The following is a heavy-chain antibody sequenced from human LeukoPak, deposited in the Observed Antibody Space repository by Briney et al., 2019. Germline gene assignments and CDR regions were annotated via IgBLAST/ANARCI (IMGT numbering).Heavy chain of an antibody. CDR2: IYYSRST. CDR1: GGSISSGDYY. CDR3: ARDLSRKSSSWYFDY. J-gene: IGHJ4*02. Sequence: PSETLSLTCTVSGGSISSGDYYWSWIRQPPGKGLEWIGYIYYSRSTYYNPSLKSRVTISVDTSKNQFSLKLSSVTAADTAVYYCARDLSRKSSSWYFDYWGQGTLVTVSX. V-gene: IGHV4-30-4*02. D-gene: IGHD6-13*01.